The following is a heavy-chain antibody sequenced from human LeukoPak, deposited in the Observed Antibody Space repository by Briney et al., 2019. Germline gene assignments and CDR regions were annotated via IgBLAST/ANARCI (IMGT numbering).Heavy chain of an antibody. J-gene: IGHJ4*02. CDR2: ISGSSSAI. D-gene: IGHD5-12*01. Sequence: GGSLRLSCAASGFTFSTYGMSWVRQAPGKGLEWLSYISGSSSAINYADSVKGRFTISRDNAKNSLFLQMNSLRAEDTAVYYCATYSGYDRIFDYWGQGTLVTASS. V-gene: IGHV3-48*01. CDR3: ATYSGYDRIFDY. CDR1: GFTFSTYG.